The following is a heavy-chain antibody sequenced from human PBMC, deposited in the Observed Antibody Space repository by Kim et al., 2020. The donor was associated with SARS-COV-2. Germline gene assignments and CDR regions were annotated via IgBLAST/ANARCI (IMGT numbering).Heavy chain of an antibody. CDR3: ASTGYSSSWYVSH. Sequence: YNPSPKSQVTISVDPSKSQFSLKLSSVTAADTAVYYCASTGYSSSWYVSHWGQGALVTVSS. D-gene: IGHD6-13*01. J-gene: IGHJ4*02. V-gene: IGHV4-39*01.